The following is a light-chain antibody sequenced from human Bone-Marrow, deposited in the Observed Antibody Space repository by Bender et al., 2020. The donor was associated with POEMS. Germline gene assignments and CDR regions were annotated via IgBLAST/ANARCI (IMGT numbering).Light chain of an antibody. V-gene: IGLV3-21*02. CDR3: QSWDSGTVV. J-gene: IGLJ2*01. CDR2: EDS. CDR1: DIGSKS. Sequence: SYVLTQPPSVSVAPGQTARITCGGNDIGSKSVHWYQQKSGQAPVLVVYEDSDRPSGIPERFSGSNSGNTATLTISGTQAMDEADYYCQSWDSGTVVFGGGTKLTVL.